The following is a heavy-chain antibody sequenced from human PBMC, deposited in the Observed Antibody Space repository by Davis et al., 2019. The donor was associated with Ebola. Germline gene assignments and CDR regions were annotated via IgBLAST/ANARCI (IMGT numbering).Heavy chain of an antibody. CDR3: ARGKLVVVAPNLYWYFDL. Sequence: SETLSLTCTVSGVSISSSSYYWGWIRQPPGKGLEWIGYIYHSGSTYYNPSLKSRVTISVDRSKNQFSLKLSSVTAADTAVYYCARGKLVVVAPNLYWYFDLWGRGTLVTVSS. J-gene: IGHJ2*01. CDR2: IYHSGST. D-gene: IGHD3-22*01. V-gene: IGHV4-30-2*01. CDR1: GVSISSSSYY.